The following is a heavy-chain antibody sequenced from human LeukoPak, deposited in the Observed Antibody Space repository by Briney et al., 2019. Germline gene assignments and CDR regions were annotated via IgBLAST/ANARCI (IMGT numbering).Heavy chain of an antibody. Sequence: GGSLRLTCAASGFQFSGYGLHWVRQAPDKGLEWVAFIRYDGSNEYYADSVKGRFTISRDNSKNTLYLQMNSLRAEDTAVYYCARDLRIVGDRGGAFDIWGQGTMVTVSS. CDR3: ARDLRIVGDRGGAFDI. D-gene: IGHD1-26*01. CDR2: IRYDGSNE. J-gene: IGHJ3*02. V-gene: IGHV3-30*02. CDR1: GFQFSGYG.